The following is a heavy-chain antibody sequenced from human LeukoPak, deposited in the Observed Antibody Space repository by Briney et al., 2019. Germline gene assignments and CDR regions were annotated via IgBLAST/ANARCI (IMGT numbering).Heavy chain of an antibody. CDR1: GFTFSSYA. CDR2: ISGSGGST. J-gene: IGHJ4*02. CDR3: AKRTNWNDGYFDY. D-gene: IGHD1-1*01. V-gene: IGHV3-23*01. Sequence: GGSLRLSCAASGFTFSSYAMSWVRQAPGKGLEWVSAISGSGGSTYYADSVKGRFTISRDNSKNTLYPQMNSLRAEDTAVYYCAKRTNWNDGYFDYWGQGTLVTVSS.